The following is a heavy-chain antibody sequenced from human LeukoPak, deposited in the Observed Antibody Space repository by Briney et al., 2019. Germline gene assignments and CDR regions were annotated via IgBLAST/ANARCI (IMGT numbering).Heavy chain of an antibody. J-gene: IGHJ5*02. Sequence: ASVKVSCKASAYTFTRYAMHWVRQAPGQRLEWMGWINAGNGNTKYSQKFQGRVTITWDTSASTAYMELSSLRSEDTAVYYCARDYGDYNWFDPWGQGTLVTVSS. V-gene: IGHV1-3*01. D-gene: IGHD4-17*01. CDR3: ARDYGDYNWFDP. CDR1: AYTFTRYA. CDR2: INAGNGNT.